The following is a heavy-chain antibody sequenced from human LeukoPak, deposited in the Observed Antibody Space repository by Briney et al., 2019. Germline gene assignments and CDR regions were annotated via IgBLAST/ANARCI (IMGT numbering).Heavy chain of an antibody. CDR3: ARNPIAAAGTSYYYYYYYMDV. J-gene: IGHJ6*03. D-gene: IGHD6-13*01. CDR2: IYTSGST. CDR1: GGSISSGSYY. Sequence: TLSLTCTVSGGSISSGSYYWSWIRQPAGKGLEWIGRIYTSGSTNYNPSLKSRVTISVDTSKNQFSLKLSSVTAADKAVYHCARNPIAAAGTSYYYYYYYMDVWGKGTTVTVSS. V-gene: IGHV4-61*02.